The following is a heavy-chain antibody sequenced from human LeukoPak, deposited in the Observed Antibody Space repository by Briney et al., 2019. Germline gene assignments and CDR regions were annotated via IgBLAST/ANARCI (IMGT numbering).Heavy chain of an antibody. CDR3: ARQYGSGSSNWFDP. J-gene: IGHJ5*02. V-gene: IGHV3-23*01. D-gene: IGHD3-10*01. CDR1: GFTFSSYA. CDR2: ISGSGGST. Sequence: PGGSLRHSCAASGFTFSSYAMSWVRQAPGKGLEWVSAISGSGGSTYYADSVKGRFTISRDNSKNTLYLQINSLRGEDTAVYYCARQYGSGSSNWFDPWGQGTLVTVSS.